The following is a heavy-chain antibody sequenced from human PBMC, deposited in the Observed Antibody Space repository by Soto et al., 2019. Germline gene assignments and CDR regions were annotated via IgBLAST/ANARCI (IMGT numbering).Heavy chain of an antibody. D-gene: IGHD4-17*01. Sequence: GASVKVSCKASGGTFSSYAISWVRQAPGQGLEWMGGIIPIFGTANYAQKFQGRVTITADESTSTAYRELSSLRSEDTAVYYCATGTTLTARFDPWGQGTLVPVSS. V-gene: IGHV1-69*13. CDR2: IIPIFGTA. J-gene: IGHJ5*02. CDR3: ATGTTLTARFDP. CDR1: GGTFSSYA.